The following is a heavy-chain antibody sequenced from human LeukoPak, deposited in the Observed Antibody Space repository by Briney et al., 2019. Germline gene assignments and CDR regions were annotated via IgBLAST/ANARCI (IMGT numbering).Heavy chain of an antibody. J-gene: IGHJ4*02. CDR2: ISYDGSNK. CDR1: GFTFSSYG. V-gene: IGHV3-30*18. Sequence: GGSLRLSCAASGFTFSSYGMHWVRQAPGKGLGWVAVISYDGSNKYYADSVKGRFTISRDNSKNTLYLQMNSLRAEDTAVYYCAKDKLSSSWPPQDYWGQGTLVTVSS. CDR3: AKDKLSSSWPPQDY. D-gene: IGHD6-13*01.